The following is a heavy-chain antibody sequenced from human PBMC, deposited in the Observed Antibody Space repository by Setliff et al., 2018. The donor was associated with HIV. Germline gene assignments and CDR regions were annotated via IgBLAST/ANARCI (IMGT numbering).Heavy chain of an antibody. V-gene: IGHV3-43*01. CDR1: GFTFDDYT. J-gene: IGHJ6*03. CDR2: ISWDGSTI. CDR3: ARDGGSSPSPVSDYYYYYMDV. Sequence: GGSLRLSCGASGFTFDDYTMHWVRQVPGKGLEWLSLISWDGSTIYYADSVKGRFTISRDNAKNSVYLQMNSLRAEDTAVYYCARDGGSSPSPVSDYYYYYMDVWGKGTTVTVSS. D-gene: IGHD1-26*01.